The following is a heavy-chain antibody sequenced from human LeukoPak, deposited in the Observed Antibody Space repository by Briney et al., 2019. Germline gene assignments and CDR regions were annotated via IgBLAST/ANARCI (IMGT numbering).Heavy chain of an antibody. D-gene: IGHD5-18*01. Sequence: ASMKVSCKASGYTFTGYYMHWVRQAPGQGLEWMGWINPNSGGTNYAQKFQGRVTMTRDTSISTAYMELSRLRSDDTAVYYCARGYSYGFTPENYWGQGTLVTVSS. CDR1: GYTFTGYY. J-gene: IGHJ4*02. CDR2: INPNSGGT. CDR3: ARGYSYGFTPENY. V-gene: IGHV1-2*02.